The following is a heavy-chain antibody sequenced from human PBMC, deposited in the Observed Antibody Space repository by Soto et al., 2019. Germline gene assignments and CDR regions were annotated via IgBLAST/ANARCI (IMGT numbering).Heavy chain of an antibody. J-gene: IGHJ4*02. CDR2: FDPEDGET. CDR1: GYTLTELS. Sequence: GASVKVSCKVSGYTLTELSMHWVRQAPGKGLEWMGGFDPEDGETIYAQKFQGRVTMTEDTSTDTAYMELSSLRSEDTAVYYCATSPSELELLVCFDYWGQGTLVIVSS. V-gene: IGHV1-24*01. CDR3: ATSPSELELLVCFDY. D-gene: IGHD1-7*01.